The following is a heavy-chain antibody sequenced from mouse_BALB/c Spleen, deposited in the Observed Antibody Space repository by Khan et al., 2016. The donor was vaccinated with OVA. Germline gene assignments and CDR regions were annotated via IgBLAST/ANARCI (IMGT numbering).Heavy chain of an antibody. D-gene: IGHD2-14*01. V-gene: IGHV2-6-4*01. CDR3: ARAYYRYDGYYAMDY. CDR1: GFSLSRYN. Sequence: PLQESGPGLVAPSQSLSITCTVSGFSLSRYNIHWVRQPPGKGLEWLGMIWGGGGTDYNSTLKSRLSISKDNSKSQVFLKMNSLQTDDTAMYYCARAYYRYDGYYAMDYWGQGTSVTVSS. CDR2: IWGGGGT. J-gene: IGHJ4*01.